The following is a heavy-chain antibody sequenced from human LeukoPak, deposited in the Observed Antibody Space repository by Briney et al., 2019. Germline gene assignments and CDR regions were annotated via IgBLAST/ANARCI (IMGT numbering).Heavy chain of an antibody. CDR2: VIPIFGTS. CDR1: GGTFSSYA. J-gene: IGHJ5*02. CDR3: ARDRRQQLENWFDP. V-gene: IGHV1-69*13. Sequence: SVKVSCKASGGTFSSYAINWVRQAPGQGLEWMGGVIPIFGTSNYAQKFQGRVTITADESTSTAYMELSSLRSEDTAVYYCARDRRQQLENWFDPWGQGTLVTVSS. D-gene: IGHD6-13*01.